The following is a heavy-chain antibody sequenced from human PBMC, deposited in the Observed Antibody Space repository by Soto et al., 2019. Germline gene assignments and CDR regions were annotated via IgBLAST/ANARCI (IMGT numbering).Heavy chain of an antibody. CDR2: IYYSGST. CDR1: GGSISSGGYY. J-gene: IGHJ6*03. Sequence: SETLSLTCTVSGGSISSGGYYWSWIRQHPGKGLEWIGYIYYSGSTYYNPSLKSRVTISVDTSKNQFSLKLSSVTAADTAVYYCARDTIFGGKYYYYMDVWGKGTTVTVSS. D-gene: IGHD3-3*01. CDR3: ARDTIFGGKYYYYMDV. V-gene: IGHV4-31*03.